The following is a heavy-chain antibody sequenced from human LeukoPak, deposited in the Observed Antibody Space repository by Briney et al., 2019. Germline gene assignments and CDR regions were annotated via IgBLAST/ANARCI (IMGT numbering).Heavy chain of an antibody. CDR3: ARGYSSSWNYFDY. J-gene: IGHJ4*02. CDR1: GGSISNYW. Sequence: PSETLSLTCTVSGGSISNYWWSWIRQPPGKGLEWIGYVFDSGGTNYNPSLKSRVTISVDTSKKQFSLKLSSVTAADTTVYYCARGYSSSWNYFDYWGQGTLVTVSS. D-gene: IGHD6-13*01. CDR2: VFDSGGT. V-gene: IGHV4-59*01.